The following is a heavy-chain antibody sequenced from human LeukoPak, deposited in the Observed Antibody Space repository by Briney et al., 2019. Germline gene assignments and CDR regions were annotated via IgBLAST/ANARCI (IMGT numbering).Heavy chain of an antibody. CDR3: ARSLYDSSGTDY. Sequence: ASVKVSCKASGYTFTSYGISWVRQAPGQRLEWMGWISAYNGNTNYAQKFQGRVTMTRDTSISTAYMELSRLRSDDTAVYYCARSLYDSSGTDYWGQGTLVTVSS. D-gene: IGHD3-22*01. V-gene: IGHV1-18*01. CDR1: GYTFTSYG. CDR2: ISAYNGNT. J-gene: IGHJ4*02.